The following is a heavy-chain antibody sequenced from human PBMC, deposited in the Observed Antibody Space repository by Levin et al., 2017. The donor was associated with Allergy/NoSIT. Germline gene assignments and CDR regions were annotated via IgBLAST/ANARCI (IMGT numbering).Heavy chain of an antibody. CDR1: GFSLNTGGMC. Sequence: ESGPTLVKPPQTLTLTCTFSGFSLNTGGMCVTWIRQPPGKALEWLALIDWTDDKSYSTSLKPRLTISKDTSKNQVVLTVTNVETVDTATDYCARIPMNWNTNYYAMDVWGQGTTVTVSS. CDR2: IDWTDDK. D-gene: IGHD1/OR15-1a*01. J-gene: IGHJ6*02. CDR3: ARIPMNWNTNYYAMDV. V-gene: IGHV2-70*01.